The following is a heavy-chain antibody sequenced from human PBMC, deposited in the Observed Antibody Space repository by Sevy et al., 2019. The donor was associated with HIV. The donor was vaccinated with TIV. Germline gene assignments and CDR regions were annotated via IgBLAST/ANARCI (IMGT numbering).Heavy chain of an antibody. CDR3: TADTPGVGKGELEY. J-gene: IGHJ4*02. Sequence: GGSLRLSCAASGFSFRSAWMNWVRQAPGKGLEWVGHIKTKTEGETTDYVAPVNGRFTISRHDSKNTQYLQMNSLKIEDTAVYYCTADTPGVGKGELEYWGQGTLVTVSS. V-gene: IGHV3-15*01. D-gene: IGHD6-19*01. CDR2: IKTKTEGETT. CDR1: GFSFRSAW.